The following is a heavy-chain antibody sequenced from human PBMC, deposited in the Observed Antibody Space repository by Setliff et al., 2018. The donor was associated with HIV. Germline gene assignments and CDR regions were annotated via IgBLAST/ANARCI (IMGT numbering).Heavy chain of an antibody. Sequence: ASVKVSCKASGYTFTNYAMHWLRQAPGQRLEWMGWINAGNGNTRYSQEFQGRVTITRDTSATTAYMELSSLRSEDMGLYYCARDVYFTFSGEVIRHYLDVWGKGTTVTVSS. J-gene: IGHJ6*03. CDR1: GYTFTNYA. V-gene: IGHV1-3*03. CDR2: INAGNGNT. D-gene: IGHD3-3*01. CDR3: ARDVYFTFSGEVIRHYLDV.